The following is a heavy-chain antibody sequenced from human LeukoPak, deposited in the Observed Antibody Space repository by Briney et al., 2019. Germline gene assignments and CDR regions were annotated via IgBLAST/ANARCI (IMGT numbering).Heavy chain of an antibody. V-gene: IGHV3-48*01. CDR3: ASQQWLVPPFDY. Sequence: GGSLRLSCAASGFTFSSYSMNWVRQAPGKGLEWVSYISSSTIYYADSVKGRFTISRDNAKNSLYLQMNSLRAEDTAVYYCASQQWLVPPFDYWGQGTLVTVSS. CDR1: GFTFSSYS. CDR2: ISSSTI. J-gene: IGHJ4*02. D-gene: IGHD6-19*01.